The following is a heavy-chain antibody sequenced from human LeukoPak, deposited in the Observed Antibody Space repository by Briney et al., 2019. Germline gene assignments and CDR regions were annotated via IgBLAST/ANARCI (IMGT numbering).Heavy chain of an antibody. D-gene: IGHD1-26*01. J-gene: IGHJ4*02. CDR2: IYPDTSDT. V-gene: IGHV5-51*01. CDR1: GYSFTNHR. Sequence: GESLKISCEGSGYSFTNHRIGWVRQMPGKGLEWMGIIYPDTSDTRYSPSFQGQVTISADKSINTAYLQWSSQKASDTAMYYCARPPLGATTPAYWGQGTLVTVSS. CDR3: ARPPLGATTPAY.